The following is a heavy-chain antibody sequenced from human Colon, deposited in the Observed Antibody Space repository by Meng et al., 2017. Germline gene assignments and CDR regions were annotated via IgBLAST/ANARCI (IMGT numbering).Heavy chain of an antibody. CDR2: IDHFGIS. Sequence: QGGAGLLQPSETLSLTCAVSGGSFSGFYWSWIPQPPGKGLEWIGEIDHFGISNYNSSLKGRLTMSVDTSKKQISLTLTSVTAADTAVYYCATGLRHGDWFDPWGPGTLVTVSS. D-gene: IGHD4-17*01. CDR3: ATGLRHGDWFDP. CDR1: GGSFSGFY. J-gene: IGHJ5*02. V-gene: IGHV4-34*02.